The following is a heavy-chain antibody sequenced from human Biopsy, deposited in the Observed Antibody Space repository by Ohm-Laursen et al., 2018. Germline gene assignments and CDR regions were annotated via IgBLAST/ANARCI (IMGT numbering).Heavy chain of an antibody. CDR1: GYTLTELS. J-gene: IGHJ1*01. D-gene: IGHD2-15*01. V-gene: IGHV1-2*02. CDR2: INPHSGTT. Sequence: ASVKVSCNVSGYTLTELSMHWVRQVPGQGLEWMGWINPHSGTTKFAQDFQGRVTMTRDTSITTAYMELRRLRSDDTAVYYCAKGQDLRGGAEYFQHWGQGALVTVSS. CDR3: AKGQDLRGGAEYFQH.